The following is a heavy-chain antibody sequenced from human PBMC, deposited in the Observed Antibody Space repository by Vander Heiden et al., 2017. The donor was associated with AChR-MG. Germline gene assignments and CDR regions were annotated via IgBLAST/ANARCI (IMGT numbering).Heavy chain of an antibody. CDR1: GFTFSSYA. CDR3: AREYCSSTSCYASSNWFDP. Sequence: QVQLVESGGGVVPPGRSLRLSCAASGFTFSSYAMHWVRQAPGKGLEWVAVISYDGSNKYYADSVKGRFTISRDNSKNTLYLQMNSLRAEDTAVYYCAREYCSSTSCYASSNWFDPWGQGTLVTVSS. CDR2: ISYDGSNK. V-gene: IGHV3-30-3*01. D-gene: IGHD2-2*01. J-gene: IGHJ5*02.